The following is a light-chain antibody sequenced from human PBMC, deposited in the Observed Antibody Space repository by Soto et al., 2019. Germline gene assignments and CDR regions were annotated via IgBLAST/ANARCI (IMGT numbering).Light chain of an antibody. V-gene: IGLV2-23*02. J-gene: IGLJ1*01. CDR1: ISDVVIYNL. CDR3: CSYARSSTFLYV. CDR2: DFI. Sequence: QSALTQPASVAGSPGQSITISFTVTISDVVIYNLVSFYQQHPFKAPKLMIYDFIKLPSLFSNRFSVSNSGNTSSLTISFXQXEDEADYYWCSYARSSTFLYVFRTGTRSPS.